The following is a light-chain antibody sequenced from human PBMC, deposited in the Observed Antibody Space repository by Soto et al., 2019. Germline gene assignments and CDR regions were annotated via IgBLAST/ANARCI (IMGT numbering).Light chain of an antibody. Sequence: EMVLTKSPATLSLSPGERATLSCRASQTVSSYLLWYQQKRGQAPRLLIYGASSRATGIPDRFSGSGSGTDFTLTISRLEPEDFAVYYCQQYGSSQRTFGQGTKVDIK. J-gene: IGKJ1*01. CDR2: GAS. CDR1: QTVSSY. CDR3: QQYGSSQRT. V-gene: IGKV3-20*01.